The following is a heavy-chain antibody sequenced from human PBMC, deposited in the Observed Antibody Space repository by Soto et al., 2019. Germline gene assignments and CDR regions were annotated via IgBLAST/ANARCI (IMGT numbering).Heavy chain of an antibody. CDR1: GGSFSGYY. CDR2: INHSGST. Sequence: PSETLSLTCAVYGGSFSGYYWSWIRQPPGKGLEWIGEINHSGSTNYNPSLKSRVTMSVDTSKNQFSLKLSSVTAADTAVYYCAGGAGYYYYGMDVWGQGTTVTVSS. D-gene: IGHD3-10*01. V-gene: IGHV4-34*01. J-gene: IGHJ6*02. CDR3: AGGAGYYYYGMDV.